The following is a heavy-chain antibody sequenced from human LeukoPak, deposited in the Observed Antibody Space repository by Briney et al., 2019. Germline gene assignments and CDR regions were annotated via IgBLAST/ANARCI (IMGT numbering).Heavy chain of an antibody. D-gene: IGHD6-19*01. Sequence: GGSLRLSCAASGFTFSRYSMNWVRQAPGKGLEWVSSISISSNYIYYPDSLEGRFTISRDNAKNSLYLQMNSLRAEDTAVYYCARGQWLVLRLRPNLYYFDYWGQGTLVTVSS. CDR2: ISISSNYI. J-gene: IGHJ4*02. V-gene: IGHV3-21*01. CDR3: ARGQWLVLRLRPNLYYFDY. CDR1: GFTFSRYS.